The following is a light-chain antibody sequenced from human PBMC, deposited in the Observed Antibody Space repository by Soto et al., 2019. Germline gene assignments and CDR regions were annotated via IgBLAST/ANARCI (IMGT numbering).Light chain of an antibody. J-gene: IGKJ4*01. V-gene: IGKV2-28*01. CDR1: QSLLHSIGYNS. CDR3: RQALPTPLT. Sequence: DIVLTQSPLSLPVIRGEPASISCRSSQSLLHSIGYNSLNRYLQKPGQSPQLLLYLGSNRASGVTDGFISGGAGTEVTLKISSVEADDVVVDYCRQALPTPLTFGGGTKVEIK. CDR2: LGS.